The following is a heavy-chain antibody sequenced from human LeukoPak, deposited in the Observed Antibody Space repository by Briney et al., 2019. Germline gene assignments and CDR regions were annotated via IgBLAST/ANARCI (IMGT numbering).Heavy chain of an antibody. CDR3: ARKGRLVLFDYYGMDV. V-gene: IGHV3-30*04. D-gene: IGHD6-6*01. Sequence: PGRSLRLSCAASGFTFSSYAMHWVRQAPGKGLEWVAVISYDGSNKYYADSVKGRFTISRDNSKNTLYLQMNSLRAEDTAVYYCARKGRLVLFDYYGMDVWGQGTTVTVSS. CDR2: ISYDGSNK. CDR1: GFTFSSYA. J-gene: IGHJ6*02.